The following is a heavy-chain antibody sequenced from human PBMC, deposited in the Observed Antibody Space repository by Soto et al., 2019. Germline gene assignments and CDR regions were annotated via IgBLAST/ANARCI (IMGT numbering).Heavy chain of an antibody. V-gene: IGHV3-48*03. CDR3: ARGLRIYYDRSGLHY. Sequence: SGGSLRLSCAASGFTFSNYEMNWVRQTPGKGLEWVSYISYTGSTIYYADSVRGRFTISRDNSKNSLHLQMNSLRAEDTAVYYCARGLRIYYDRSGLHYWGQGTLVTVSS. J-gene: IGHJ4*02. D-gene: IGHD3-22*01. CDR2: ISYTGSTI. CDR1: GFTFSNYE.